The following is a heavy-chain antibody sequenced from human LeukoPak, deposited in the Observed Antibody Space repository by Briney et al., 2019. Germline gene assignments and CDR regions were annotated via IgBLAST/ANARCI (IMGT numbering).Heavy chain of an antibody. J-gene: IGHJ5*02. V-gene: IGHV1-69*13. CDR3: ARVLPAAPFNWFDP. D-gene: IGHD2-2*01. CDR1: GGTFSSYA. Sequence: SVKVSCKASGGTFSSYAISWVRQAPGQGLEWMGGIIPIFGTANYAQKFQGRVTITADESTSTAYMELSGLRSEDTAVYYCARVLPAAPFNWFDPWGQGTLVTVSS. CDR2: IIPIFGTA.